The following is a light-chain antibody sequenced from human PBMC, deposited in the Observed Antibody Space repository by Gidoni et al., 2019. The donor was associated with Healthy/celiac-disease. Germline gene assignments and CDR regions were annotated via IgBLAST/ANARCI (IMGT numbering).Light chain of an antibody. V-gene: IGKV1-5*01. Sequence: DIQMTQSPSTLSASVGDRVTITCRASQSISSWLAWYQQKPGKAPKLLIYDASSLESGVPSRFSGSGSGTEFTLTISSLQPDDFATYYCQQYNSLITFXQXTRLXIK. J-gene: IGKJ5*01. CDR1: QSISSW. CDR2: DAS. CDR3: QQYNSLIT.